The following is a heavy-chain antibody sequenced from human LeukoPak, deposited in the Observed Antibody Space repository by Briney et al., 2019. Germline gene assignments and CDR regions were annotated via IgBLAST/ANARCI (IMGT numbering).Heavy chain of an antibody. J-gene: IGHJ5*02. CDR1: GGTFSSYA. Sequence: EASAKVSCKASGGTFSSYAISWVRQAPGQGLEWMGRIIPIFGTANYAQKFQGRVTITTDESTSTAYMELSSLRSEDTAVYYCAREGRYCSGGSCLNWFDPWGQGTLVTVSS. CDR3: AREGRYCSGGSCLNWFDP. V-gene: IGHV1-69*05. CDR2: IIPIFGTA. D-gene: IGHD2-15*01.